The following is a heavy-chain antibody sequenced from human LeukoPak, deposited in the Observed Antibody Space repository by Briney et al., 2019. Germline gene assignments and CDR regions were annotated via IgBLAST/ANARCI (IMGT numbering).Heavy chain of an antibody. V-gene: IGHV4-34*01. CDR1: GGSFSGYY. D-gene: IGHD3-22*01. Sequence: ETLSLTCAVYGGSFSGYYWSWIRQPPGKGLEWIGEINHSGGTNYNPSLKSRVTISVDTSKNQFSLKLSSVTAADTAVYYCARGLSFYSGYYYGARRGGMDVWGQGTTVTVSS. CDR3: ARGLSFYSGYYYGARRGGMDV. CDR2: INHSGGT. J-gene: IGHJ6*02.